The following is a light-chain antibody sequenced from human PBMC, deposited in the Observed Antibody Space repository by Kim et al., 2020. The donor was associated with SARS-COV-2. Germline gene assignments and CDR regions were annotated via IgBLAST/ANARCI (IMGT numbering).Light chain of an antibody. CDR1: KLGDKY. CDR2: QDS. J-gene: IGLJ2*01. CDR3: QAWDSSTHVV. V-gene: IGLV3-1*01. Sequence: SYELTQPPSVSVSPGQTASITCSGDKLGDKYACWYQQKPGPSPVLVIYQDSKRPSGIPERFSGSNSGNTATLTISGTQAMDEADYYCQAWDSSTHVVFGGGTQLTVL.